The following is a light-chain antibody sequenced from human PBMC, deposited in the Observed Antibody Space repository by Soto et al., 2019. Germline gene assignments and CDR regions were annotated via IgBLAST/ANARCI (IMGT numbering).Light chain of an antibody. Sequence: EIVLTQFPGTLSLSPGERATLSCRASQSVSSSYVAWYQQKGGQAPRLLIYGASSRATGIPDRFSGSGSGTDFTLTISRLEPEDFAVYYCQQYGSSPRTFGQGTRLEIK. CDR2: GAS. CDR3: QQYGSSPRT. CDR1: QSVSSSY. J-gene: IGKJ5*01. V-gene: IGKV3-20*01.